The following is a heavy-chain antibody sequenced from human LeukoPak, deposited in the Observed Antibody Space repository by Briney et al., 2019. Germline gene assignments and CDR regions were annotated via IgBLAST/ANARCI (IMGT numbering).Heavy chain of an antibody. V-gene: IGHV4-39*01. CDR1: GGSISSSSYY. J-gene: IGHJ4*02. CDR2: IYYSGST. D-gene: IGHD1-26*01. CDR3: ARFSGSYQDY. Sequence: SETLSLTCTVSGGSISSSSYYWGWIRQPPGKGLEWIGSIYYSGSTYYNPSLKSRVTISVDTSKSQFSLKLSSVTAADTAVYYCARFSGSYQDYWGQGTLVTVSS.